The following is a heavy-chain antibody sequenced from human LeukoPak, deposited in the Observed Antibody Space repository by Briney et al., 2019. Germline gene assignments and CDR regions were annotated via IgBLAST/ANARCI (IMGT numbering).Heavy chain of an antibody. CDR2: IVGNGGST. Sequence: GGSLRLSCAASGFTFSSYVMSWVRQAPGKGLEWVSAIVGNGGSTYYAASVKGRFAISRDNSENTLYLQMTSLRAEDTAVYYCARRNYYFDYWGQGTLVTVSS. J-gene: IGHJ4*02. CDR1: GFTFSSYV. D-gene: IGHD1-7*01. V-gene: IGHV3-23*01. CDR3: ARRNYYFDY.